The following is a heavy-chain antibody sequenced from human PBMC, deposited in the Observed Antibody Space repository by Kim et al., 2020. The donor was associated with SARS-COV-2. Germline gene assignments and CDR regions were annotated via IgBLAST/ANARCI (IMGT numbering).Heavy chain of an antibody. V-gene: IGHV3-23*01. D-gene: IGHD2-2*01. CDR3: AKGSCSSTSCYAPLRGYYYYGMDV. CDR1: GFTFSSYA. CDR2: ISGSGGST. Sequence: GGSLRLSCAASGFTFSSYAMSWVRQAPGKGLEWVSAISGSGGSTYYADSVKGRFTISRDNSKNTLYLQMNSLRAEDTAVYYCAKGSCSSTSCYAPLRGYYYYGMDVWGQGTTVTVSS. J-gene: IGHJ6*02.